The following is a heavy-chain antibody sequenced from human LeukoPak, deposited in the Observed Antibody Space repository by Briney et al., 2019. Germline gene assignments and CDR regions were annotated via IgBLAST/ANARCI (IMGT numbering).Heavy chain of an antibody. D-gene: IGHD2-8*01. CDR1: GYTFTGHY. Sequence: ASVKVSCKASGYTFTGHYMHWVRQAPGQGLEWMGWINPNSGGTNYAQKFQGRVTMTRDTSISTAYMELSRLRSDDTAVYYCARDTVVLMGFDPWGQGTLVTVSS. CDR2: INPNSGGT. J-gene: IGHJ5*02. V-gene: IGHV1-2*02. CDR3: ARDTVVLMGFDP.